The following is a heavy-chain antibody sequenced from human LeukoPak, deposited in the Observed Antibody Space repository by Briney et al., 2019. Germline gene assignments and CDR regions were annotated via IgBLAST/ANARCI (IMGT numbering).Heavy chain of an antibody. CDR3: ARGTAMVTRYYYYGMDV. J-gene: IGHJ6*02. CDR1: GGSISSSNW. CDR2: IYHSGST. D-gene: IGHD5-18*01. Sequence: SGTLSLTCAVSGGSISSSNWWSWVRQPPGKGLEWIGEIYHSGSTNYNPSLKSRVTISVDKSKNQFSLKLSSVTAADTAVYYCARGTAMVTRYYYYGMDVWGQGTTVTVSS. V-gene: IGHV4-4*02.